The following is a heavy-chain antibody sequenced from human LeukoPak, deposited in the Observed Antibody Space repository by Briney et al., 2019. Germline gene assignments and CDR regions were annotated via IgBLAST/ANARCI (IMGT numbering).Heavy chain of an antibody. CDR3: AASAITPGYFDY. V-gene: IGHV1-2*02. CDR1: GYTFTGYY. CDR2: INPNSGGT. J-gene: IGHJ4*02. Sequence: ASVKVSCKASGYTFTGYYMHWVRQAPGQGLEWMGWINPNSGGTNYARKFQGRVTMTRDTSISTAYMELSRLRSDDTAVYYCAASAITPGYFDYWGQGTLVTVSS. D-gene: IGHD2-21*01.